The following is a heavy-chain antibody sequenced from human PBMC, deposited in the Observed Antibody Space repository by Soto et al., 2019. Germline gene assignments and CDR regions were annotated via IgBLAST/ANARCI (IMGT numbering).Heavy chain of an antibody. CDR1: GGSISSGDYY. Sequence: SETLSLTCTVSGGSISSGDYYWSWIRQPPGKGLEWIGYIYYSGSTYYNPSLKSRVTISVDTSKNQFSLKLSSVTAADTAVYYCARTPQDDYDRNGFDPWGQGTLVTVSS. D-gene: IGHD4-17*01. CDR2: IYYSGST. V-gene: IGHV4-30-4*01. J-gene: IGHJ5*02. CDR3: ARTPQDDYDRNGFDP.